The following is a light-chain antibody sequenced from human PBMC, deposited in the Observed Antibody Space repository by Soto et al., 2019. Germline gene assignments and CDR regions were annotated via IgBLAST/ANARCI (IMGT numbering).Light chain of an antibody. V-gene: IGKV1-39*01. CDR3: QQSYTTLFT. Sequence: DIQMTQSPSSLSASVGDRVTITCRASQSISNYLNWYQQKPGKAPKLLIYAASSLQSGVPSRFSGSGSGTEFTLHISSLQPEDFATYAFQQSYTTLFTFGPGTNVDI. CDR1: QSISNY. CDR2: AAS. J-gene: IGKJ3*01.